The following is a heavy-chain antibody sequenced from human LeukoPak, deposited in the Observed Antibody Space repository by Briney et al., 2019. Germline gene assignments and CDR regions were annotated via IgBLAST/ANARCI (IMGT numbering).Heavy chain of an antibody. J-gene: IGHJ6*02. Sequence: SETLSLTCTVSGGSISSYYWSWIRQPAGKGLEWIGRIYTSGSTNYNPSLKSRVTMSVATSKNQFSLKPSSVTAADTAVYYCARVLGSQAYGDYYYGMDVWGQGTTVTVSS. D-gene: IGHD4-17*01. CDR1: GGSISSYY. CDR2: IYTSGST. V-gene: IGHV4-4*07. CDR3: ARVLGSQAYGDYYYGMDV.